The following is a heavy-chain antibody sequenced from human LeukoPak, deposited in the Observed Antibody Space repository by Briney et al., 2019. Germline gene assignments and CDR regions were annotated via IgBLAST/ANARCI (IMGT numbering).Heavy chain of an antibody. V-gene: IGHV3-7*01. D-gene: IGHD2-15*01. CDR2: TKPDGSAE. CDR1: GFTFSTYW. CDR3: ARDGGLHTNFDY. Sequence: GGSLRLSCVVSGFTFSTYWMSWVRQAPGKGLEWVANTKPDGSAEYYADSVRGRFTASRDNANNLLYLQMNRLRAEDTAVYYCARDGGLHTNFDYWGQGTLLTVSS. J-gene: IGHJ4*02.